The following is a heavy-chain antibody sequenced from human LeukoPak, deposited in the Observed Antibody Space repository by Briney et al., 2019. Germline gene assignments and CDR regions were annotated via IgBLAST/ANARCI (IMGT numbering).Heavy chain of an antibody. Sequence: GASVKVSCKASGYTFTSYGINWVRQAPGQGLEWMGWISVYNGNTNYAQKLQGRVTMTTDTSTSTAYMELRSLTSDDTAVYYAMVVVTAIPHWGQGTPITVSS. CDR1: GYTFTSYG. CDR2: ISVYNGNT. D-gene: IGHD2-21*02. CDR3: MVVVTAIPH. V-gene: IGHV1-18*01. J-gene: IGHJ4*02.